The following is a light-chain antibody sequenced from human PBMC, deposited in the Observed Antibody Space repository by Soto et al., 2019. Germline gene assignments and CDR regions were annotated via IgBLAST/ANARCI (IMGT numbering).Light chain of an antibody. V-gene: IGKV1-5*03. CDR1: ENINRW. J-gene: IGKJ2*01. CDR3: QQYNRPYT. Sequence: DIQMTQSPSTLSASVGDRVTITCRASENINRWLAWYQQKPGKAPKLLIYKASSLESGVPSRFSGSGSGTDFPLTISSLQPDDFATYYCQQYNRPYTFGQGTKLEIK. CDR2: KAS.